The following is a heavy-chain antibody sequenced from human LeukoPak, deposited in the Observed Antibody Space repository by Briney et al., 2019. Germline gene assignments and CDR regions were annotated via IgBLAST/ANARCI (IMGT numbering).Heavy chain of an antibody. CDR3: ARVRDGYNVDY. Sequence: ASVTVSCKASGGTFSSYAISWERQAPGQGLEWMGRIITILGIANYAQKFQGRVTITADKSTSTAYMELSSLRSEDTAVYYCARVRDGYNVDYWGQGTLVTVSS. D-gene: IGHD5-24*01. J-gene: IGHJ4*02. CDR2: IITILGIA. CDR1: GGTFSSYA. V-gene: IGHV1-69*04.